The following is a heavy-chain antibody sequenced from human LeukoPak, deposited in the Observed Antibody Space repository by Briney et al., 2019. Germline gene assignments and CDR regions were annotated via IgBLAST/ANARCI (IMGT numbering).Heavy chain of an antibody. Sequence: GGSLRLSCAASGFTFSSYEMNWVRQAPGKGLEWVSYISSSGSTIYYADSVKGRLTISRDNAKNSLYLQMNSLRAEDTAVYYCARENTAMVAYWGQGTLVTVSS. CDR3: ARENTAMVAY. J-gene: IGHJ4*02. V-gene: IGHV3-48*03. CDR1: GFTFSSYE. CDR2: ISSSGSTI. D-gene: IGHD5-18*01.